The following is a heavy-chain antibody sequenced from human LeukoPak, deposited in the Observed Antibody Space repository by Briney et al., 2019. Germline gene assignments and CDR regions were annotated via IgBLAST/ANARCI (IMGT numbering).Heavy chain of an antibody. V-gene: IGHV4-38-2*02. CDR2: IYHNGST. CDR3: ARGGATGDLAGGFDI. Sequence: PSETLSLTCTVSGYSISSGYYWGWIRQPPGRGLEWIGVIYHNGSTYYNPSLKSRVTMLVDTSKNQFSLRLRSVTAADTAVYYCARGGATGDLAGGFDIWGQGTMVTVSS. J-gene: IGHJ3*02. CDR1: GYSISSGYY. D-gene: IGHD7-27*01.